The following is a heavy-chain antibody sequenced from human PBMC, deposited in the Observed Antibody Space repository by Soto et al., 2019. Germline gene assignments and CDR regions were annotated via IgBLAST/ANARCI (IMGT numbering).Heavy chain of an antibody. CDR1: GDTFSSYV. V-gene: IGHV1-69*01. J-gene: IGHJ4*02. CDR3: ARVGPAHYYDSSGYYSPLDY. Sequence: QVQLVQSGAEVKKPGSSVKVSCKASGDTFSSYVINWVRQAPGQGLEWMGGIIPMFGTANYAQKFKGRVTITAGESTSTVYMDLSSLRSEDTAVYYCARVGPAHYYDSSGYYSPLDYWGQGTLVTVSS. CDR2: IIPMFGTA. D-gene: IGHD3-22*01.